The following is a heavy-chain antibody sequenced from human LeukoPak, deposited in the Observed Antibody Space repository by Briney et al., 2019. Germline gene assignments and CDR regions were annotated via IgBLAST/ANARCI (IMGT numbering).Heavy chain of an antibody. D-gene: IGHD1-26*01. CDR1: GFTFSSYG. V-gene: IGHV3-23*01. J-gene: IGHJ4*01. CDR2: ISSNGAWT. CDR3: AQYTLYSGSPARPFDH. Sequence: QPGGSLSLTCAASGFTFSSYGMSWVRQAPGKGLEWVSGISSNGAWTYYADSVKGRFTISRDNSKNTLHLQMNSLRAEDTAVYYCAQYTLYSGSPARPFDHWGDGT.